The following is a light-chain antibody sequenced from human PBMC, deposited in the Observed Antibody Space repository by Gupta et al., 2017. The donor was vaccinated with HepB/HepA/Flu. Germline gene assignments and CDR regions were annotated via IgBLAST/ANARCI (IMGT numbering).Light chain of an antibody. CDR1: QSISSY. Sequence: DIQMTQSPSSLSASVGDRVTITCRASQSISSYLNWYQQKPGKAPKLLIYAASSLQSGVPSRFSGSGAGTDFTLTISRQQPEDFATYYCQQSYSTPLTFGGGTKVEIK. CDR2: AAS. CDR3: QQSYSTPLT. J-gene: IGKJ4*01. V-gene: IGKV1-39*01.